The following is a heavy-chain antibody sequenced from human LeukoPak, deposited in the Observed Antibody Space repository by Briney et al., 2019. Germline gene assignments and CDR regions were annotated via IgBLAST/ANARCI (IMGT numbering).Heavy chain of an antibody. V-gene: IGHV3-21*01. Sequence: GGSLRLSCAASGFTFSSYSMKWVRQAPGKGLEWVSSISSSSSYIYYADSVKGRFTISRDNAKNSLYLQMNSLRAEDTAVYYCAVGRDGYNYANYWGQGTLVTVSS. CDR3: AVGRDGYNYANY. CDR2: ISSSSSYI. D-gene: IGHD5-24*01. CDR1: GFTFSSYS. J-gene: IGHJ4*02.